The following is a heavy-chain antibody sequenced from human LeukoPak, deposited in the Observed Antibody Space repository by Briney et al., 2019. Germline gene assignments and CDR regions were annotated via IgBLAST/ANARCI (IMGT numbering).Heavy chain of an antibody. CDR3: ARDNFDSGSYLIEYYYYYMDV. V-gene: IGHV1-46*01. CDR1: GGTFSSYA. Sequence: ASVKVSCKASGGTFSSYAISWVRQAPGQGLEWMGIINPSGGSTSYAQKFQGRVTMTRDTSTSTVYMELSSLRSEDTAVYYCARDNFDSGSYLIEYYYYYMDVWGKGTTVTVSS. J-gene: IGHJ6*03. CDR2: INPSGGST. D-gene: IGHD3-10*01.